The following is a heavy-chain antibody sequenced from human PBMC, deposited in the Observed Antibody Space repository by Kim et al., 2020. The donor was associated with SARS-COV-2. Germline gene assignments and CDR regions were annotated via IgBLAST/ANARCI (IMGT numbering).Heavy chain of an antibody. D-gene: IGHD2-8*01. CDR1: GVSMYSHY. V-gene: IGHV4-59*08. J-gene: IGHJ6*01. CDR2: IYYSGGS. Sequence: SETLSLTCSVSGVSMYSHYWSWIRQSPGKGLEFIGYIYYSGGSNYNPSLRSRVTMSVDPSTEHFSLTLKSVTAADTAVYYCARLMGQSSTPPLYYFYGL. CDR3: ARLMGQSSTPPLYYFYGL.